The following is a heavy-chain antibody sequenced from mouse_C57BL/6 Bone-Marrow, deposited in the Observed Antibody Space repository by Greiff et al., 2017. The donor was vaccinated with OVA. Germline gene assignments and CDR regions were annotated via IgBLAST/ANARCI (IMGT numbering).Heavy chain of an antibody. CDR2: INPSTGGT. J-gene: IGHJ1*03. Sequence: VQLQQSGPELVKPGASVKISCKASGYSFTGYYMNWVKQSPEKSLEWIGEINPSTGGTTYNQKFKAKATLTVDKSSSTAYMQLKSLTSEDSAVYYCARSGWDPYWYFDVWGTGTTVTVSS. D-gene: IGHD3-1*01. CDR3: ARSGWDPYWYFDV. V-gene: IGHV1-42*01. CDR1: GYSFTGYY.